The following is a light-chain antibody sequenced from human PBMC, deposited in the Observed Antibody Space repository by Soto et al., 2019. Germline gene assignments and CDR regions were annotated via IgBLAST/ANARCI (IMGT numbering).Light chain of an antibody. V-gene: IGKV1-27*01. CDR3: QKFDGAPWT. Sequence: DIQMTQSPSSLSASVGDRVTITCRASQGISNYLAWYLMQPGKAPKLLIYAASTLHSGVPSRFSGSGSGTDFTLTITSLQPEDVATYYCQKFDGAPWTFGQGTKVEIK. J-gene: IGKJ1*01. CDR1: QGISNY. CDR2: AAS.